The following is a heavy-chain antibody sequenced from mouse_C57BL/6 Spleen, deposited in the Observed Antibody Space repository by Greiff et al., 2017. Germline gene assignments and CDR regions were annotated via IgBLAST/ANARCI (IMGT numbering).Heavy chain of an antibody. V-gene: IGHV5-15*01. Sequence: EVKLMESGGGLVQPGGSLKLSCAASGFTFSDYGMAWVRQAPRKGPEWVAFISNLAYSIYYADTVTGRFTISRENAKNTLYLAMSSLRSEDTAMYYCAGGGGNYYAMDYWGQGTSVTVSS. CDR3: AGGGGNYYAMDY. D-gene: IGHD2-1*01. J-gene: IGHJ4*01. CDR2: ISNLAYSI. CDR1: GFTFSDYG.